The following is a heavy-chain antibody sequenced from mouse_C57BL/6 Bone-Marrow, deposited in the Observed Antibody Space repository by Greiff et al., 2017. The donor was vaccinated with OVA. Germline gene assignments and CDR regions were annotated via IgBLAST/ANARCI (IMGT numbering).Heavy chain of an antibody. CDR1: GFSFNTYA. J-gene: IGHJ1*03. V-gene: IGHV10-1*01. CDR2: IRSKSNNYAT. CDR3: VRHTGVYDYDWYFEV. D-gene: IGHD2-4*01. Sequence: EVKVVESGGGLVQPKGSLKLSCAAFGFSFNTYAMNWVRQAPGKGLEWVARIRSKSNNYATYYDDSVKDRFTISRADSESMLYLQMNSLKTEDTAMYYCVRHTGVYDYDWYFEVWGTGTTVTVAS.